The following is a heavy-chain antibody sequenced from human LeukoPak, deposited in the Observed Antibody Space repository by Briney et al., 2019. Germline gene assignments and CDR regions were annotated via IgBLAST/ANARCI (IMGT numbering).Heavy chain of an antibody. CDR2: IYGGGTDT. CDR3: ARTGDGKYYFDY. V-gene: IGHV5-51*01. Sequence: GESLKISCKGSGYSFTTYWIGWVRQMPGIGLEWMGFIYGGGTDTRYSPSFQGQVTISIDKSINTAYLQWSSLRASDTSIYYCARTGDGKYYFDYWGQGTLVTVSS. D-gene: IGHD5-24*01. J-gene: IGHJ4*02. CDR1: GYSFTTYW.